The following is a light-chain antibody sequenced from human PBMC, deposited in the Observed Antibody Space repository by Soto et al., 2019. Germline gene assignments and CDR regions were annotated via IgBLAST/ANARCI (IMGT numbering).Light chain of an antibody. CDR1: QSVSSQ. V-gene: IGKV3-11*01. J-gene: IGKJ4*01. CDR3: QQRSNWPRLT. Sequence: EIVLTQSPATLSLSPGERATLSCRASQSVSSQLAWYQQKPGQAPRLLIYDASNRATGIPARFSGSGSGTDFTLTISSLEPEDFAVYYCQQRSNWPRLTFGGGTKVEIK. CDR2: DAS.